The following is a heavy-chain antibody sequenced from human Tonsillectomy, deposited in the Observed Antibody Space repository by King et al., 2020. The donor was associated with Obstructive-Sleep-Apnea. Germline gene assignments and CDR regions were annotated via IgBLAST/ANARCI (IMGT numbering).Heavy chain of an antibody. CDR3: ARALYSSSWFDAFDI. Sequence: VQLQESGPGLVKPSETLSLTCTVSGGSISSYYWSWIRQPPGKGLEWIGYIYYSGSTNYNPSLKSRVTISVDTSKNQFSLKLSSVTAADTAVYYCARALYSSSWFDAFDIWGQGTRVTVSS. CDR2: IYYSGST. CDR1: GGSISSYY. J-gene: IGHJ3*02. D-gene: IGHD6-13*01. V-gene: IGHV4-59*01.